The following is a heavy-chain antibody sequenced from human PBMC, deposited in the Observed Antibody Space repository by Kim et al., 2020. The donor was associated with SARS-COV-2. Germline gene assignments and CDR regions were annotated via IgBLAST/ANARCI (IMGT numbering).Heavy chain of an antibody. CDR2: VFYSGST. J-gene: IGHJ5*02. CDR3: AAQRWLVGPSDH. V-gene: IGHV4-59*08. D-gene: IGHD1-26*01. CDR1: GASMSSYY. Sequence: SEALSLTCSVSGASMSSYYWTWVRQPPGKGLESVGYVFYSGSTNYNPALKSRVTMSLDTSNNEFSLRLTYVTAADTAMYYCAAQRWLVGPSDHWGQGT.